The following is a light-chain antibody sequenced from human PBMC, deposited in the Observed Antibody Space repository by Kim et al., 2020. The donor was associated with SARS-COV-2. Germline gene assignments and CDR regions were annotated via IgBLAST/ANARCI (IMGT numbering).Light chain of an antibody. V-gene: IGLV1-44*01. CDR3: AAWDDSLDGRGL. J-gene: IGLJ2*01. CDR2: SNS. CDR1: TSNLGTYT. Sequence: QSVLTQPPSVSGAPGQRVSISCSGNTSNLGTYTVKWYQQLPGTAPRLLIYSNSERPSGVPDRFSGSKSGTSASLAISGLQSEDEADYYCAAWDDSLDGRGLFGGGTKLTVL.